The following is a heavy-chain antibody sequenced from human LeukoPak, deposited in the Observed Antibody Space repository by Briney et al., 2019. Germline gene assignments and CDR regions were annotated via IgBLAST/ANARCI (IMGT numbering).Heavy chain of an antibody. J-gene: IGHJ4*02. CDR1: GGSISSSSYY. CDR2: IYYSGST. Sequence: SETLSLTCTVSGGSISSSSYYWGWIRQPPGKGLEWIGSIYYSGSTYYNPSLKSRVTISVDTSKNQFSLKLSSVTAADTAVYYCARQTFGALYFDSWGQGTLVTVSS. V-gene: IGHV4-39*01. D-gene: IGHD3-10*01. CDR3: ARQTFGALYFDS.